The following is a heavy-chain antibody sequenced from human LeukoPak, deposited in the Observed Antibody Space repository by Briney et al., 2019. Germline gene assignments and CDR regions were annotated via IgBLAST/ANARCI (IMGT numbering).Heavy chain of an antibody. Sequence: SETLSLTCTVSGGSMSSSSYNWGWIRQPPGKGLEWIGTIYYSGSTYYNPSLKSRVTISVDTSKNQFFLKLRSVTAADTAVYYCARFQGYCTSNNCYAYWVDPWGQGTLVTVSS. V-gene: IGHV4-39*07. D-gene: IGHD2-2*01. CDR1: GGSMSSSSYN. J-gene: IGHJ5*02. CDR3: ARFQGYCTSNNCYAYWVDP. CDR2: IYYSGST.